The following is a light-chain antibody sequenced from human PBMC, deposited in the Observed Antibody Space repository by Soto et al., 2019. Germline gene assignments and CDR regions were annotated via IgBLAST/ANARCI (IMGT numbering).Light chain of an antibody. V-gene: IGLV2-14*01. J-gene: IGLJ2*01. CDR1: SSDVGGYNY. Sequence: QSALTQPASVSGSPGQSITISCTGTSSDVGGYNYVSWYQQHPGKAPKLMIYDVSNRPSGVSNRFSGSKSGNTASLTLSGLQAEDEADYCCSSYTSSSTLVVFGGGTKVTVL. CDR2: DVS. CDR3: SSYTSSSTLVV.